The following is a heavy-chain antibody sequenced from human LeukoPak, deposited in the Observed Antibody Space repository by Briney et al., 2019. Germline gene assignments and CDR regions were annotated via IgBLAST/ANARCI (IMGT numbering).Heavy chain of an antibody. Sequence: GESLKISCEGSGYSFTSYWIGWVRQMPGKGLEWMGIIYPGDSDTRYSPSFQGQVTISANKSISTAYLQWSTLKASDTSLSYYPRRDGNSFVDYWGQGTLVTVSS. CDR2: IYPGDSDT. D-gene: IGHD2/OR15-2a*01. CDR1: GYSFTSYW. J-gene: IGHJ4*02. V-gene: IGHV5-51*01. CDR3: PRRDGNSFVDY.